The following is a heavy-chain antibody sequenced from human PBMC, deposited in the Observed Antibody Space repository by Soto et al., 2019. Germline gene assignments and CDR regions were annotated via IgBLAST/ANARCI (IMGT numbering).Heavy chain of an antibody. CDR2: IKTNAEGGTT. Sequence: EVQLVESGGGLVKPGGSVRLSCVGSGFTFANAWMNWVRQAPGKGLEWVGLIKTNAEGGTTNYAAPVKGRFTISRDDSKDTVYLHMSSLTTEDTAVYYCADMPVATTADYWGRRTLVTVSS. J-gene: IGHJ4*02. D-gene: IGHD5-12*01. V-gene: IGHV3-15*01. CDR1: GFTFANAW. CDR3: ADMPVATTADY.